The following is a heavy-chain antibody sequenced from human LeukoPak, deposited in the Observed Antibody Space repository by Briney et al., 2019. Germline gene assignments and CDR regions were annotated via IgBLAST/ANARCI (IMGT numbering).Heavy chain of an antibody. CDR3: ARSGGSGWYFGINSHYYYMDV. CDR1: GYTFTNYD. J-gene: IGHJ6*03. Sequence: ASVKVSCKASGYTFTNYDINWVRQATGQGLEWMGWMNPNSGNTGYAQKFQGRVTITRNTSISTAYMELSSLRSEDTALYCCARSGGSGWYFGINSHYYYMDVWGKGTTVTVPS. CDR2: MNPNSGNT. D-gene: IGHD6-19*01. V-gene: IGHV1-8*03.